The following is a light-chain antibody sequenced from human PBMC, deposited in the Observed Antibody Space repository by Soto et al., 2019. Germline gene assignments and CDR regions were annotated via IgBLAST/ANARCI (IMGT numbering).Light chain of an antibody. Sequence: QSVLAQPPSASGTPGQRVTISCSGSSSNIGSNTVNWYQQLPGTAPKLVIHTHDQRPSGVPDRFSGSKSGTSASLAISGLHSEDEADYYCVAWDDSLNGYVVFGGGTKLTVL. V-gene: IGLV1-44*01. CDR1: SSNIGSNT. J-gene: IGLJ2*01. CDR3: VAWDDSLNGYVV. CDR2: THD.